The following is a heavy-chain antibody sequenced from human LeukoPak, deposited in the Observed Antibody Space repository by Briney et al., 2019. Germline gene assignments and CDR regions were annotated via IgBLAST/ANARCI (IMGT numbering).Heavy chain of an antibody. CDR1: GFIFSSSW. Sequence: PGGSLKLSCAGSGFIFSSSWMHRVRQAPGEELVWVSRINSDGSTINYVDSVKGRLTISRDNAKNTLYLQMNSLRVEDTALYFCATAGNYRFDYWGQGTLVPVSS. CDR3: ATAGNYRFDY. D-gene: IGHD1-7*01. CDR2: INSDGSTI. V-gene: IGHV3-74*01. J-gene: IGHJ4*02.